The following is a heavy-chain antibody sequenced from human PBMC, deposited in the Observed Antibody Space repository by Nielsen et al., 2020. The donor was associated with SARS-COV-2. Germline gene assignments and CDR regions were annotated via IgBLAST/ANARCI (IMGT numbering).Heavy chain of an antibody. CDR1: GVTFSTYG. J-gene: IGHJ6*02. CDR2: ISSNGWTP. V-gene: IGHV3-48*01. Sequence: GGSLRLSCAASGVTFSTYGMNWVRQAPGKGLEWVAHISSNGWTPYSADSVRGRFTISRDNAKASMYLQMNNVRPEDTAVYYCALGVMDVWGHGTTVTVSS. CDR3: ALGVMDV.